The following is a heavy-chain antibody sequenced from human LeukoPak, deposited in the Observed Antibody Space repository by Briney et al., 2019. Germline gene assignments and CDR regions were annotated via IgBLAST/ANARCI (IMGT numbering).Heavy chain of an antibody. V-gene: IGHV4-31*03. J-gene: IGHJ4*02. Sequence: PSETLSLTCTVSGGSISSGGYYWSWIRQHPGKGLEWIGYIYYSGSTYYNPSLKSRVTISVDTSKNQFSLKLSSVTAADTAVYYCARGSYSSSASWYYFDYWGQGTLVTVSS. CDR3: ARGSYSSSASWYYFDY. CDR2: IYYSGST. D-gene: IGHD6-13*01. CDR1: GGSISSGGYY.